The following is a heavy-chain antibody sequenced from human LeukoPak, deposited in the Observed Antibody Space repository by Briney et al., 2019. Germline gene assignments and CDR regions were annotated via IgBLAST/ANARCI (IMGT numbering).Heavy chain of an antibody. V-gene: IGHV4-38-2*02. J-gene: IGHJ6*04. CDR1: GYSISSGYQ. Sequence: PSETLSLTCGVSGYSISSGYQWAWIRQSPGKGLEWIGSIYHSGSAHYNPSLKSRVTISVDTSKNQFSLKLSSVTAADTAVYYCARETYYYGSGSYSQRMDVWGKGTTVTVSS. CDR2: IYHSGSA. D-gene: IGHD3-10*01. CDR3: ARETYYYGSGSYSQRMDV.